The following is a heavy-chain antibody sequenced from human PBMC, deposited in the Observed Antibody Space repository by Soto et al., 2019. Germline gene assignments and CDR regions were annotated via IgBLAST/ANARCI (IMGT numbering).Heavy chain of an antibody. CDR1: GASITTYY. V-gene: IGHV4-59*01. D-gene: IGHD6-19*01. CDR3: ARAGSGWFDY. Sequence: GASITTYYWSWIRQPPGKGLEWIGYISYSGSTDYNPSLKSRVTISFDTSKNQISLQLRSATAADAAVYYCARAGSGWFDYWGQGTLVTVSS. CDR2: ISYSGST. J-gene: IGHJ4*02.